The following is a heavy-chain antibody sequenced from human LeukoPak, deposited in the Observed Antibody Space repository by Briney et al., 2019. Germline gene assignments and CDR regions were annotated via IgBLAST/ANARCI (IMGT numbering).Heavy chain of an antibody. CDR1: GFTFSSYA. D-gene: IGHD3-22*01. CDR2: ISYDGSNK. J-gene: IGHJ4*02. CDR3: ARDKLPGYYYKPYYFDY. V-gene: IGHV3-30*04. Sequence: GGSLRLFCAASGFTFSSYAMHWVRQAPGKWLEWVAVISYDGSNKYYADSVKGRFTISRDNSKNTLYLQMNSLRAEDTAVYYCARDKLPGYYYKPYYFDYWGQGTLVTVSS.